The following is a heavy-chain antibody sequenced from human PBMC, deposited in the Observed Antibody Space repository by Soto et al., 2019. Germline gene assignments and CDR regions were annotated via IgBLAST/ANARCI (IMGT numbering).Heavy chain of an antibody. CDR1: GYTFTSYG. CDR2: ISANSGDT. D-gene: IGHD2-2*01. J-gene: IGHJ4*02. V-gene: IGHV1-18*01. Sequence: QVQLVQSGAEVKEPGASVRVSCKASGYTFTSYGFSWVRQAPGQGLEWVAWISANSGDTNSAQKFQGRVTLTTDTSTRTAYMDLRSLTSDDTAVYYCARDFRDRCRGTSCIYFDYWGQGTLVTVSS. CDR3: ARDFRDRCRGTSCIYFDY.